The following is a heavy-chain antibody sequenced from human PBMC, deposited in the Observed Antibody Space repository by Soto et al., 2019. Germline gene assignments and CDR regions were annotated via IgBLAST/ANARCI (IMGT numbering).Heavy chain of an antibody. J-gene: IGHJ6*02. CDR1: GFTFSSYG. Sequence: QVQLVESGGGVVQPGRSLRLSCAASGFTFSSYGMHWVRQAPGKGLEWVAVIWYDGSNKYYADSVKGRFTISRDNAKNTLYLQKNGVRAEDQAECCCPRSGIAGAGLLCYYYYGMGVWGQGTTGTVPS. CDR3: PRSGIAGAGLLCYYYYGMGV. D-gene: IGHD6-13*01. V-gene: IGHV3-33*01. CDR2: IWYDGSNK.